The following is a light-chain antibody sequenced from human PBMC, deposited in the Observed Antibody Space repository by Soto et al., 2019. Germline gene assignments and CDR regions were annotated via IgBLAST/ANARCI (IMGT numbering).Light chain of an antibody. CDR2: GAS. CDR1: QSISSK. V-gene: IGKV3-20*01. CDR3: QQYGSSRWT. Sequence: IVMTQSPATLSVSPGERATLSCRASQSISSKLAWYQQKPGQAPRLLIYGASSRATGVPDRFSGSGSGTDFTLTISRLEPEDFAVYYCQQYGSSRWTFGQGTKVDIK. J-gene: IGKJ1*01.